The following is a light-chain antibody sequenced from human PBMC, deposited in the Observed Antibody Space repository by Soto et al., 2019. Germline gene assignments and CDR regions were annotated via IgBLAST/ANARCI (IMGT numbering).Light chain of an antibody. J-gene: IGKJ1*01. V-gene: IGKV3-15*01. CDR3: QQYNNWWT. Sequence: EIVITQSPATLSVSPGERATLSCRASQSVSSNLAWYQQKPGQAPRLLIYGASTRATGIPARFRGSGSGTEFTLTISSLQSEDFAVYCCQQYNNWWTFGQGTKVEIK. CDR1: QSVSSN. CDR2: GAS.